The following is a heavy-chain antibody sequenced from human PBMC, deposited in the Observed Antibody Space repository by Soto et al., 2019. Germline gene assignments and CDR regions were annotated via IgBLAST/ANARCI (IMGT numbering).Heavy chain of an antibody. Sequence: GGSLRLSCAASGFSFSNYAMHWVRQAPGKGLEWVAVISYDGSTKYNADSVKGRFTISRDNSKNTLYLQMNSLRAEDTAVYFCAKDPWRFGDLPASWGQGTLVTVSS. V-gene: IGHV3-30*18. D-gene: IGHD3-10*01. J-gene: IGHJ4*02. CDR3: AKDPWRFGDLPAS. CDR1: GFSFSNYA. CDR2: ISYDGSTK.